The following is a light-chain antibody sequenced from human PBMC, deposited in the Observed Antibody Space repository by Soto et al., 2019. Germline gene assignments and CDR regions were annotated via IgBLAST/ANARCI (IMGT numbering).Light chain of an antibody. J-gene: IGLJ3*02. CDR3: AAWDDGLNGWV. Sequence: QSVLPQPPSASGTPGQRVSISCSGSSSNIGSNTVNWYQQVPGAAPKLLINNLNQRPSGVPDRFSGSKSGTSASLAISGLQSEDEAVYYCAAWDDGLNGWVFGGGTKVTVL. CDR1: SSNIGSNT. V-gene: IGLV1-44*01. CDR2: NLN.